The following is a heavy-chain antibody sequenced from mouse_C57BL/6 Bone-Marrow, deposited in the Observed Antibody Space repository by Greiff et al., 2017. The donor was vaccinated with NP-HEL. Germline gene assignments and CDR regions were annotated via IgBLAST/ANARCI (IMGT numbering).Heavy chain of an antibody. CDR2: ISSGGDYI. V-gene: IGHV5-9-1*02. CDR3: TRDRTMVTTRAMDY. D-gene: IGHD2-2*01. CDR1: GFTFSSYA. J-gene: IGHJ4*01. Sequence: EVKLVESGEGLVKPGGSLKLSCAASGFTFSSYAMSWVRQTPEKRLEWVAYISSGGDYIYYADTVKGRFTIARDNASNTLYLQMSSLKSEDTAMYYCTRDRTMVTTRAMDYWGQGTSVTVSA.